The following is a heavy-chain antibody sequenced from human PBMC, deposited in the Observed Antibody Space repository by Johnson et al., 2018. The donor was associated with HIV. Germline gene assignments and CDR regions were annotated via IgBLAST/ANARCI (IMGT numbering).Heavy chain of an antibody. J-gene: IGHJ3*02. CDR2: IYSGGNK. D-gene: IGHD3-22*01. Sequence: EVQLVESGGGLVQPGGSLRLSCAASGFTVSNNFMNWVRQAPGKGLEWVSLIYSGGNKYYADSVKGRFTISRDNAKKSLYLQMNSLRAEDTALYYCATHYYDSINAFDIWGQGTMVTVSS. CDR1: GFTVSNNF. CDR3: ATHYYDSINAFDI. V-gene: IGHV3-66*01.